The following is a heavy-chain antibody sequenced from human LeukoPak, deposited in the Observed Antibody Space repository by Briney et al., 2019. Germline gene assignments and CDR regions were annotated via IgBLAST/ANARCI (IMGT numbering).Heavy chain of an antibody. J-gene: IGHJ6*02. CDR3: VRGGHYAMDV. Sequence: SQTPSLTCVISGDSVSSNSAAWNWIRQSPSRGLGWLGRTYYRSRWHEDCAEFVKSRLTINPDTSKNQFSLQLNSVTPEDTAVYYCVRGGHYAMDVWGQGTTVTVSS. V-gene: IGHV6-1*01. CDR2: TYYRSRWHE. CDR1: GDSVSSNSAA.